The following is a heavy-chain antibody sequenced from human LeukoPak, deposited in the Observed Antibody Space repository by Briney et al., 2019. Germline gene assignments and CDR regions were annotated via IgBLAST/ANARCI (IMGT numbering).Heavy chain of an antibody. CDR2: IGASGTTT. J-gene: IGHJ4*02. D-gene: IGHD6-19*01. CDR1: GLTFNKYA. CDR3: AKELEAVAGTIVNDY. V-gene: IGHV3-23*01. Sequence: GGSLTLSCAVSGLTFNKYAMNWVRQGPGKGLEWVSDIGASGTTTYYADSVKGRFTISRDNSKNTLFLQMKSLRADDTGVYFCAKELEAVAGTIVNDYWGQGTPVTVSS.